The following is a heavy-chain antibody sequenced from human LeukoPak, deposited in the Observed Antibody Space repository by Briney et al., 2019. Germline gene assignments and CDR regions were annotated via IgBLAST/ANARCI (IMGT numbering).Heavy chain of an antibody. Sequence: GASVKVSCKASGYTFTGYYMHWVRQAPGQGLEWMGWINPNSGGTNYAQKFQGRVTMTRDTSISTAYMELSRLRSGDTAVYYCARVRVSPYHYYYYYGMDVWGQGTTVTVSS. CDR1: GYTFTGYY. CDR2: INPNSGGT. J-gene: IGHJ6*02. V-gene: IGHV1-2*02. CDR3: ARVRVSPYHYYYYYGMDV. D-gene: IGHD6-13*01.